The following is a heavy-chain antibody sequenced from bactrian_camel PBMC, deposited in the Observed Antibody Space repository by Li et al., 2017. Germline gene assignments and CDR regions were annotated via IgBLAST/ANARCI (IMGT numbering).Heavy chain of an antibody. CDR3: AAGTWLLIDDCPEL. V-gene: IGHV3S40*01. CDR2: TWLGGTTA. D-gene: IGHD1*01. CDR1: RSTYSVGC. J-gene: IGHJ4*01. Sequence: VQLVESGGGSVQAGGSLRLSCQVSRSTYSVGCMGWFRQAPGKEREGVAATWLGGTTAHVADSVKVRFTISQDNAENTVYLQMNSLKREDTAVYYCAAGTWLLIDDCPELWGQGTQVTVS.